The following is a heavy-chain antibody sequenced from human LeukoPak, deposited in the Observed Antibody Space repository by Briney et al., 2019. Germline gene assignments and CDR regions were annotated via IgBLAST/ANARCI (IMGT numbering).Heavy chain of an antibody. CDR1: GFTFSSYG. Sequence: GGSLRLSCAASGFTFSSYGMHWVRQAPGKGLEWVAFIRYDGSNKYYADSVKGRFTISRDNSKNTLYLQMNSLRAEDTAVYYCAKDQYYYDSSGYYPDYWGQGTLDTVSS. CDR2: IRYDGSNK. CDR3: AKDQYYYDSSGYYPDY. V-gene: IGHV3-30*02. D-gene: IGHD3-22*01. J-gene: IGHJ4*02.